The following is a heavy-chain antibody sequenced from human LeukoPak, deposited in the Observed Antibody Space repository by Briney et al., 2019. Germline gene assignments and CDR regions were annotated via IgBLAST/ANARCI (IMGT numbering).Heavy chain of an antibody. CDR1: GVSITTYY. V-gene: IGHV4-4*07. Sequence: SETLSLTCSVSGVSITTYYWSWFRQTAGKGPDWIGRLYASGPTNYNPSLKSRATMSVDTSKNQPSLNVRSVTVADTAVYFCARHIRMWGYFDSWGQGTLVAVSS. J-gene: IGHJ4*02. CDR3: ARHIRMWGYFDS. D-gene: IGHD1-26*01. CDR2: LYASGPT.